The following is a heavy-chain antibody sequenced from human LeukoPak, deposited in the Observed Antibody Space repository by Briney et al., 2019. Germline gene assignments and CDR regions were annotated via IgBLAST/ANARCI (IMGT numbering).Heavy chain of an antibody. CDR3: ARAETGYYYDSSGYPFAY. J-gene: IGHJ4*02. V-gene: IGHV4-34*01. D-gene: IGHD3-22*01. CDR2: INHSGST. Sequence: SETLSLTCAVYGGSFSGYYWSWIRQPPGKGLEWIGEINHSGSTNYNPPLKSRVTISVDTSKNQFSLKLSSVTAADTAVYYCARAETGYYYDSSGYPFAYWGQGTLVTVSS. CDR1: GGSFSGYY.